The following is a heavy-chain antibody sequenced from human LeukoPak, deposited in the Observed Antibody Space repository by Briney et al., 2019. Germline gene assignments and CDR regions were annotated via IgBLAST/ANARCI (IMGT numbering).Heavy chain of an antibody. D-gene: IGHD3-10*01. Sequence: GGSLRLSCAASGFTFNDYAMHWVRQAPGKGLEWVSGITSNSGSVAYADSVKGRFTISRDNAKNSLYLQMNSLRAEDTALYYCAKAQSYYGSGNYYSRSAFDIWGHGTMVTVSS. CDR2: ITSNSGSV. CDR3: AKAQSYYGSGNYYSRSAFDI. J-gene: IGHJ3*02. CDR1: GFTFNDYA. V-gene: IGHV3-9*01.